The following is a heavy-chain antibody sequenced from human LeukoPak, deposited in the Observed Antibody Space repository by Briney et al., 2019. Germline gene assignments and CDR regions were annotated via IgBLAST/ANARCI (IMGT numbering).Heavy chain of an antibody. Sequence: GGSLRLSCAASGFTFSTSSMRWDRQAPGKGLEWVSGISNSGGSTYYADSVKGRFTISRDNSKNTLFLQMNSLRAEDTAVYYGAAGVGGDYWGQGALVTVSS. CDR2: ISNSGGST. J-gene: IGHJ4*02. V-gene: IGHV3-23*01. D-gene: IGHD3-3*01. CDR3: AAGVGGDY. CDR1: GFTFSTSS.